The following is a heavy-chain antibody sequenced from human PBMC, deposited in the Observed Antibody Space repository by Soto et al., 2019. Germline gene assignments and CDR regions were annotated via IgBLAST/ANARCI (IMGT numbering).Heavy chain of an antibody. V-gene: IGHV4-30-4*01. CDR3: ARGSPGPNYYDSSGYPADFYY. J-gene: IGHJ4*02. CDR1: GGSISSGDYY. Sequence: QVQLQESGPGLVKPSQTLSLTCTVSGGSISSGDYYWSWIRQPPGKGLEWIGYIYYSGSTYYNPSLKSRVTISVDTSKNQFSLKLSSVTAADTAVYYCARGSPGPNYYDSSGYPADFYYWGQGTLVTVSS. CDR2: IYYSGST. D-gene: IGHD3-22*01.